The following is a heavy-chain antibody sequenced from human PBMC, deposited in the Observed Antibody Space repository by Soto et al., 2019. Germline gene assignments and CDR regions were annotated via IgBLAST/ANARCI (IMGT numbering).Heavy chain of an antibody. V-gene: IGHV1-18*01. CDR3: ARMLRGSSFDFYHYIDV. J-gene: IGHJ6*03. Sequence: QVQLVQSGPEVKKPGASVKVSCKASGYTCTSHGVSWVRQAPGQGLEWMGWISASNGDTNYAQKLQGRVTVTTDTSTSTAYMELRSLRPEDTAVYYCARMLRGSSFDFYHYIDVWGKGTTVTVSS. D-gene: IGHD3-10*01. CDR1: GYTCTSHG. CDR2: ISASNGDT.